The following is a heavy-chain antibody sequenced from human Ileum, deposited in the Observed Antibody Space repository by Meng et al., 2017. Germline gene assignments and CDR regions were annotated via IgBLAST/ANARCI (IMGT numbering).Heavy chain of an antibody. V-gene: IGHV4-31*03. CDR2: IYYSGTT. D-gene: IGHD2-2*01. CDR1: GGSISSGGYY. J-gene: IGHJ4*02. CDR3: ARGVSAAGLFDN. Sequence: QVQLQESGPGLVKPSQTLSLTCTVSGGSISSGGYYWSWIRQHPGKGLEWIGYIYYSGTTYYNPSLKSRVTISVDTSNNQFSLKVTSVTAADTAVYYCARGVSAAGLFDNWGPRTLVTVSS.